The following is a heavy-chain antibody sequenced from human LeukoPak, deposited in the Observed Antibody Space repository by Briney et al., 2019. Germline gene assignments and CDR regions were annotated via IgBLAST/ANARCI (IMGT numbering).Heavy chain of an antibody. CDR3: ARDSLPMAVTGPFDH. CDR2: IWFDGSNI. CDR1: GFNFSSYG. D-gene: IGHD6-19*01. V-gene: IGHV3-33*01. Sequence: GGSLRLSCAASGFNFSSYGMHWDRQAPGKGLEWVTSIWFDGSNIHYADSVKGRVIISRDNSKSALYLQMNSLRAEDTAIYYCARDSLPMAVTGPFDHWGQGALVTVSS. J-gene: IGHJ4*02.